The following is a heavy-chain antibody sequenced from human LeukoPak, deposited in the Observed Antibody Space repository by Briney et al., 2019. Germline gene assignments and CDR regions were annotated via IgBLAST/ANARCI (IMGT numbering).Heavy chain of an antibody. J-gene: IGHJ4*02. CDR2: NNEDGSTT. V-gene: IGHV3-74*01. CDR1: GFTFSSNW. CDR3: IRDLGGRSGH. D-gene: IGHD1-26*01. Sequence: GGSLRLSCAASGFTFSSNWMHWVRQAPGKGLVWVSRNNEDGSTTNYADSVKGRFTISRDNAKNTLYLQMNSLTAEDTAVYYCIRDLGGRSGHWGQGTLVTVSS.